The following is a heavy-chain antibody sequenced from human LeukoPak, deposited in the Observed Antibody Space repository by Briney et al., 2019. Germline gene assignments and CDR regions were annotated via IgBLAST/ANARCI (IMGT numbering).Heavy chain of an antibody. CDR3: AKTFGLGSYYKPWFDS. CDR1: GFTFGHYA. J-gene: IGHJ5*01. D-gene: IGHD3-10*01. CDR2: ISWNSDTI. V-gene: IGHV3-9*01. Sequence: GGSLRLSCAVSGFTFGHYAMHWVRHTPGKGLEWVSGISWNSDTIGYADSVKGRFTVSRDNATNPLSLQMNSLRVEDTAFYYCAKTFGLGSYYKPWFDSWGQGTLVTVSS.